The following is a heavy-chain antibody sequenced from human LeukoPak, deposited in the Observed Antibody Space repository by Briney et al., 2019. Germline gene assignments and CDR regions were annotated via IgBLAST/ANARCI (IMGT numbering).Heavy chain of an antibody. CDR2: IDSGGYT. Sequence: GGSLRLSCAASRFTVSSSYMNWVRQAPGKGLEWVSLIDSGGYTYYADSVKGRFTISRDNSKNTLYLQMSSLRVEDTAVYYCARGGSGWYAFDSWGQGALVTVSS. CDR1: RFTVSSSY. D-gene: IGHD6-19*01. J-gene: IGHJ4*02. V-gene: IGHV3-66*01. CDR3: ARGGSGWYAFDS.